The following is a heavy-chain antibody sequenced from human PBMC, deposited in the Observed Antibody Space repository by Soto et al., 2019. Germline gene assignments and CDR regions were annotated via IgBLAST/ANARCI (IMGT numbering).Heavy chain of an antibody. D-gene: IGHD3-10*01. CDR2: ISAYNGNT. V-gene: IGHV1-18*01. Sequence: QVQLVQSGAEVKKPGASVKVSCKASGYTFTSYGISWVRQAPGQGLEWMGWISAYNGNTNYAQKLKGRVTMTTDTSTSTAYMELRSLRSDDTAVYYCARDTTYYYGSGSYSGRAFDIWGQGTMVTVSS. CDR1: GYTFTSYG. CDR3: ARDTTYYYGSGSYSGRAFDI. J-gene: IGHJ3*02.